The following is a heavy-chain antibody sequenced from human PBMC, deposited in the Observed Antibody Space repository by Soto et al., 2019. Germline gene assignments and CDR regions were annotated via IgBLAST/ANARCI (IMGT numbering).Heavy chain of an antibody. V-gene: IGHV3-23*01. D-gene: IGHD4-4*01. CDR1: GFTFSSYA. J-gene: IGHJ4*02. CDR3: AKARYSNPKDHEY. Sequence: GGSLRLSCAASGFTFSSYAMSWVRQAPGKGLEWVSGISGSGINTYYADSVKGRFTISRDNSKNTLYLQVNSLRPEDTAVYYCAKARYSNPKDHEYWGQGTLVTVSS. CDR2: ISGSGINT.